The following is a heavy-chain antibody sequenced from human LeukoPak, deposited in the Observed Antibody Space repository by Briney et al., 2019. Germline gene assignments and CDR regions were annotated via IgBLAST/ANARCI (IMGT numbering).Heavy chain of an antibody. CDR2: IDGDGSST. J-gene: IGHJ4*02. Sequence: GGSLRLSCAASGFTFSSYWMHWVRQAPGKGLVWVSRIDGDGSSTSYADSVKGRSTISRDNAKNTLYLQMNSLRAEDTAVYYCARTIVGAAFDYRGQGTLVTVSS. CDR1: GFTFSSYW. D-gene: IGHD1-26*01. V-gene: IGHV3-74*01. CDR3: ARTIVGAAFDY.